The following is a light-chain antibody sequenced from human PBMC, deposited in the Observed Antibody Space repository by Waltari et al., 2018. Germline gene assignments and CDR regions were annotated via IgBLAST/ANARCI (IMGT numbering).Light chain of an antibody. V-gene: IGKV1-5*03. CDR3: QQYRNLWT. Sequence: DIQMTQSPSTLSASVADRVTITCRASQSLSNWLAWYQQKPGKAPKVLIYKASTLESGVPSRFSGSGSGTEFTLTISSLQPDDFATYYCQQYRNLWTFGQGTKVEIK. CDR2: KAS. J-gene: IGKJ1*01. CDR1: QSLSNW.